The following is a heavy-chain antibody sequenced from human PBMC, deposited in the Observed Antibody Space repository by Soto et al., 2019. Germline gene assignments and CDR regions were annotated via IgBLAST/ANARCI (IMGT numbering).Heavy chain of an antibody. CDR3: ARLSGDHSAFFSYGMDA. CDR2: INSDGTIS. Sequence: AGGSLRLSCAASGFTFDTYWINWGRQAPGKGPEWLSGINSDGTISSYADSVKGRFTISRDNARNTLSLQMNSLRADDTAVYYCARLSGDHSAFFSYGMDAWGQGTTVTVSS. D-gene: IGHD2-21*01. V-gene: IGHV3-74*01. J-gene: IGHJ6*02. CDR1: GFTFDTYW.